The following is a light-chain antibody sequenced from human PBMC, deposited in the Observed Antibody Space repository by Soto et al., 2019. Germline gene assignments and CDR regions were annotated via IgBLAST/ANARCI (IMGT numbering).Light chain of an antibody. CDR3: QQLNTYPPT. CDR2: AAS. V-gene: IGKV1-9*01. J-gene: IGKJ1*01. CDR1: QGISSY. Sequence: IQLTQSPSSLSASVGARVTVTCRASQGISSYLAWYQQKAGKAPKLLIYAASTLRSGVPSRFSGSGSATDFTLTISSLQPDDFATYYCQQLNTYPPTF.